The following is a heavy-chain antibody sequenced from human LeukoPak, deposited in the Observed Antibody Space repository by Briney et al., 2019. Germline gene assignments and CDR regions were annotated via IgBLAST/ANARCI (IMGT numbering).Heavy chain of an antibody. CDR3: ARDRVGYYDSSGYSYYYYYGMDV. CDR1: GFTFSSNY. D-gene: IGHD3-22*01. J-gene: IGHJ6*02. CDR2: IYSGGST. V-gene: IGHV3-53*01. Sequence: RGSLRLSCAASGFTFSSNYMSWVRQAPGKGLGWVSVIYSGGSTYYPDSVKGRFTISRDNSKNTLYLQMTSLRAEDTAVYYCARDRVGYYDSSGYSYYYYYGMDVWGQGTTVTVSS.